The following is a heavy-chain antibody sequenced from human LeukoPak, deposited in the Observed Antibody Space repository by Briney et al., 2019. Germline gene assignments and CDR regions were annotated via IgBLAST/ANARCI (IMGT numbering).Heavy chain of an antibody. D-gene: IGHD3-22*01. J-gene: IGHJ4*02. CDR1: GGSISSSNW. CDR2: IYNSGGT. Sequence: PSGTLSLTCAVSGGSISSSNWWSWVRQPPGKGLEWIGYIYNSGGTKYNPSLKSRVTISVDTSKNQFSLKLNSVTAADTAVYYCARNYYDTSDYYFGNFDYWGQGTLVTVSS. V-gene: IGHV4-4*02. CDR3: ARNYYDTSDYYFGNFDY.